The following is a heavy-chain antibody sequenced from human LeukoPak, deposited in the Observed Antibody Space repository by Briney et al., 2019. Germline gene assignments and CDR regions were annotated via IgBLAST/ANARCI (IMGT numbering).Heavy chain of an antibody. CDR3: ARAPYSDYVSADC. J-gene: IGHJ4*02. CDR1: GFTFSSYA. D-gene: IGHD4-11*01. V-gene: IGHV3-30-3*01. CDR2: ISYDGSNK. Sequence: GGSLRLSCAASGFTFSSYAMHWVRQAPGKGLEWVAVISYDGSNKYYADSVKGRFTISRDNSKNTLYLQMNSLRAEDTAVYYCARAPYSDYVSADCWGQGTLVTVSS.